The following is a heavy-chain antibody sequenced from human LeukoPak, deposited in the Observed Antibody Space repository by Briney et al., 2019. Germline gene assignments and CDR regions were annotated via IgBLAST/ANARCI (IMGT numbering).Heavy chain of an antibody. CDR1: GYTFTSYA. J-gene: IGHJ4*02. CDR2: INTNTGNP. V-gene: IGHV7-4-1*02. Sequence: ASVKVSCKASGYTFTSYAMNWVRQAPGQGLEWMRWINTNTGNPTYAQGFTGRFVFSLDTSVSTAYLQISSLKAEDTAVYYCARRASRYYYDSTGDFDYWGQGTLVTVSS. CDR3: ARRASRYYYDSTGDFDY. D-gene: IGHD3-22*01.